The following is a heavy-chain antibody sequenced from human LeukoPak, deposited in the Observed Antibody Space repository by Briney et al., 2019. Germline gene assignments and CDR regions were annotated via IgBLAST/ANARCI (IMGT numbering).Heavy chain of an antibody. D-gene: IGHD3-3*01. CDR2: IYHSGST. V-gene: IGHV4-38-2*01. J-gene: IGHJ4*02. CDR3: ARQIFGVVIAYFDY. Sequence: PSETLSLTCAVSGYSISSGYYWGWIRQPPGNGLEWIESIYHSGSTYYNPSLKSRVTISVDTSKNQFSLKLSSVTAADTAVYYCARQIFGVVIAYFDYWGQGTLVTVSS. CDR1: GYSISSGYY.